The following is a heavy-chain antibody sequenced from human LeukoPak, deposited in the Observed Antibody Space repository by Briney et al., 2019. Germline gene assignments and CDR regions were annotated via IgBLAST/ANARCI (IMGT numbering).Heavy chain of an antibody. V-gene: IGHV1-69*05. D-gene: IGHD2-2*01. CDR2: IIPIFGTA. Sequence: SVKVSCKASGGTFSSYAISWVRQAPGQGLEWMGGIIPIFGTANYAQKFQGRVTITTDESTSTAYMELSSLRSEDTAVYYCVREDAHTYYFDFWGPGTLVTVSS. J-gene: IGHJ4*02. CDR1: GGTFSSYA. CDR3: VREDAHTYYFDF.